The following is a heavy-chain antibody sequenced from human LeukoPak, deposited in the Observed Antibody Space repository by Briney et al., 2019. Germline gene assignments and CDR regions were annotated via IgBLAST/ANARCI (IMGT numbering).Heavy chain of an antibody. Sequence: ASVKVSCKASGYTFTGYYMHWVRQAPGQGLEWMGWINPNSGGTNYAQKFQGRVTMTRDTSISTAYMELSRLRSDDTAVYYCARTPHSGYDWVHYSDYWGQGTLVTVSS. D-gene: IGHD5-12*01. CDR3: ARTPHSGYDWVHYSDY. CDR1: GYTFTGYY. V-gene: IGHV1-2*02. CDR2: INPNSGGT. J-gene: IGHJ4*02.